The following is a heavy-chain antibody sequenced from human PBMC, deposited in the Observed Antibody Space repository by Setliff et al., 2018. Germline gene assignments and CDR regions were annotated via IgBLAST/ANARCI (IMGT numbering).Heavy chain of an antibody. Sequence: ASVKVSCKASGGTFSSYAISWVRQAPGQGLEWMGGIIPIFGTANYAQKFQGRVTITADESTSTAYMELSSLRSEDTAVYYCAREDKGYYDFWSGYYEDYTPHGGFDPWGQGTLVTVSS. CDR2: IIPIFGTA. CDR3: AREDKGYYDFWSGYYEDYTPHGGFDP. J-gene: IGHJ5*02. CDR1: GGTFSSYA. D-gene: IGHD3-3*01. V-gene: IGHV1-69*13.